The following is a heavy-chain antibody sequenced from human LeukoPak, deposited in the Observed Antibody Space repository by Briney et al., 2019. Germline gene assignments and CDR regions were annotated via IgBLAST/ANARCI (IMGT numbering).Heavy chain of an antibody. CDR2: MNEDGSGT. CDR3: ARDPAWGAIDY. D-gene: IGHD7-27*01. V-gene: IGHV3-7*01. Sequence: VGSLRLSCAVSGFRITSAWMSWGRQTPGKGGEWVADMNEDGSGTYYVASVKGRFTVSRDNAKNSLYLQMSSLRAEDTAVYYCARDPAWGAIDYWGQGTLVTVSS. J-gene: IGHJ4*02. CDR1: GFRITSAW.